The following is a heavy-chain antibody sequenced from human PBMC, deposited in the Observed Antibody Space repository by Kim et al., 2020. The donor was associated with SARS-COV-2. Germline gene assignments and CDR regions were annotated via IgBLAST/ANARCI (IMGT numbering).Heavy chain of an antibody. Sequence: ASVKVSCKASGYTFTSYAMHWVRQAPGQRLEWMGWINAGNGNTKYSQKFQGRVTITRDTSASTAYMELSSLRSEDTAVYYCARDLYREMATMLFDPWGQGTLVTVSS. CDR1: GYTFTSYA. V-gene: IGHV1-3*01. CDR3: ARDLYREMATMLFDP. CDR2: INAGNGNT. D-gene: IGHD5-12*01. J-gene: IGHJ5*02.